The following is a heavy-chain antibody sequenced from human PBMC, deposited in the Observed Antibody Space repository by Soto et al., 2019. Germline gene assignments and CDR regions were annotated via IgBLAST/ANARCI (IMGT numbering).Heavy chain of an antibody. CDR2: IYPGDSDT. CDR1: GYTFSSYW. J-gene: IGHJ4*02. V-gene: IGHV5-51*01. CDR3: ARHTYSVY. Sequence: GESLKISCKGSGYTFSSYWIVWVRQMPGKGLEWVGIIYPGDSDTRYSPSFQGQVTISVDKTISTAYLQWSSLKASDSAIYTCARHTYSVYWDQATLVTSPQ. D-gene: IGHD2-21*01.